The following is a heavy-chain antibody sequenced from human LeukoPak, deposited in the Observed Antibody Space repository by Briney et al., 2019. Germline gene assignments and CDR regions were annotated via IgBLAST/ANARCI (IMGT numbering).Heavy chain of an antibody. CDR2: IYASGST. CDR1: GGSISSYY. CDR3: ARAGYGDSDFDY. V-gene: IGHV4-4*07. J-gene: IGHJ4*02. D-gene: IGHD4-17*01. Sequence: SETLSLTYTVSGGSISSYYWSWIRQPAGKGLEWIGRIYASGSTNYNPSLKSRVTISVDTSKNQFSLKLNSVTAADTAVYYCARAGYGDSDFDYWGQGTLVTVSS.